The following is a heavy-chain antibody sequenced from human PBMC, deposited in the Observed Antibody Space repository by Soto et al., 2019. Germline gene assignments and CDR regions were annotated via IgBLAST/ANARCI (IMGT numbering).Heavy chain of an antibody. CDR2: INADGRST. D-gene: IGHD6-13*01. V-gene: IGHV3-74*01. Sequence: GGSLRLYSEASGFDFSSSWMHWVSQVPGKGPVWVSRINADGRSTDYADSVRGRFTISRDNAKNTMYLQMSSLRVDDTAVYYCARSHSRSLADYWGQGT. CDR1: GFDFSSSW. J-gene: IGHJ4*02. CDR3: ARSHSRSLADY.